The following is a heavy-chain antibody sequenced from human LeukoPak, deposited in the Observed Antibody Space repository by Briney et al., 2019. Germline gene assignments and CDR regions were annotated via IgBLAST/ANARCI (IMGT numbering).Heavy chain of an antibody. CDR1: GYTFTSYG. Sequence: GASVKVSCKASGYTFTSYGISWVRQAPGQGLEWMGWISAYNGNTNYAQKLQGRVTMTTDTSTSTAYMELRSLRSDDTAVYYCARAGAAYCSGGSCYSKGKYWGQGTLVTVSS. D-gene: IGHD2-15*01. CDR2: ISAYNGNT. J-gene: IGHJ4*02. V-gene: IGHV1-18*01. CDR3: ARAGAAYCSGGSCYSKGKY.